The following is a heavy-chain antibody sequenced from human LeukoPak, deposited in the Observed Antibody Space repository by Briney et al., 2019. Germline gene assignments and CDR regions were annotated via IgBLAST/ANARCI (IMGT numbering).Heavy chain of an antibody. CDR1: GFTFSAYS. Sequence: GGSLRLSCAASGFTFSAYSVNWVRQAPGKGLEWVSYISRSSSTIYYADSVKGRFTISRDSTKNSLYLQMNSLRDEDTAVYYCARGGSGYGDYYYFYGMDGWGQGTTVTVSS. D-gene: IGHD3-22*01. CDR3: ARGGSGYGDYYYFYGMDG. J-gene: IGHJ6*02. V-gene: IGHV3-48*02. CDR2: ISRSSSTI.